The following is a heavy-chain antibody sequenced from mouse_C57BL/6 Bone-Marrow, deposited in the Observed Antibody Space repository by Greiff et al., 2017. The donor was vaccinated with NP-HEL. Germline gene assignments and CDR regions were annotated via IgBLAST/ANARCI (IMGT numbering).Heavy chain of an antibody. D-gene: IGHD2-1*01. CDR3: TRYGNYEDFDV. J-gene: IGHJ1*03. Sequence: EVQLQQSGAELVRPGASVKLSCTASGFNIKDAYMHWVKQRPEQGLEWIGWIDPENGYTEYASKFQGKATITADTSSNPAYLQLSSLTSEDTAVYYCTRYGNYEDFDVWGTGTTVTVSS. CDR1: GFNIKDAY. V-gene: IGHV14-4*01. CDR2: IDPENGYT.